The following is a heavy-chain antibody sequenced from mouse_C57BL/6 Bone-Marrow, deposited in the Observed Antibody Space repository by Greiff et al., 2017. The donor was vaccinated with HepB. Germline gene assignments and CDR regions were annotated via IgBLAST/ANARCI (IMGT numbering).Heavy chain of an antibody. D-gene: IGHD1-1*01. J-gene: IGHJ3*01. Sequence: EVQLQQSGAELVRPGASVKLSCTASGFNIKDDYMHWVKQRPEQGLEWIGWIDPENGDTEYASKFQGKATITADTSSNTAYLQLSRLTSEDTAVYYCTRGVVATRAWFAYWGQGTLVTVSA. CDR1: GFNIKDDY. CDR2: IDPENGDT. CDR3: TRGVVATRAWFAY. V-gene: IGHV14-4*01.